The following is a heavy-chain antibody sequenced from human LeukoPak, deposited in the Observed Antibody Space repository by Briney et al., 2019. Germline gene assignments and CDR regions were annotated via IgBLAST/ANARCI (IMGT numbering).Heavy chain of an antibody. CDR2: IYYSGST. D-gene: IGHD2-15*01. J-gene: IGHJ4*02. CDR3: ARSLGYCSGGSCYRKWNFDY. V-gene: IGHV4-59*01. CDR1: GGSISSYY. Sequence: SETLSLTCTVSGGSISSYYWSWIRQPPGKGLEWIGYIYYSGSTNYNPSLKSRVTISVDTSKNQFALRVNSVTAADTAVYYCARSLGYCSGGSCYRKWNFDYWGQGTLVTVSS.